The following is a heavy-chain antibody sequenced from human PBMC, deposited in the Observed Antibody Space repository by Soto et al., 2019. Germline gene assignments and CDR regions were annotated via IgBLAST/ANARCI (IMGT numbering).Heavy chain of an antibody. V-gene: IGHV3-23*01. Sequence: GGSLRLSCAASGFTFSSYAMSWFRQAPGKGLEWVSAISGSGGSTYYADSVKGRFTISRDNSKNTLYLQMNSLRAEDTAVYYCAKVRQKGTTTTSYFDKRGKGNLVT. CDR2: ISGSGGST. J-gene: IGHJ4*02. CDR1: GFTFSSYA. D-gene: IGHD4-17*01. CDR3: AKVRQKGTTTTSYFDK.